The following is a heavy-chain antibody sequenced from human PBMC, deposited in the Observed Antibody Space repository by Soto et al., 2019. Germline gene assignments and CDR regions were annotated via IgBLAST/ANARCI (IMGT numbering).Heavy chain of an antibody. CDR1: GYSFTTYW. CDR2: INPGDFDT. Sequence: GEPLKISCKASGYSFTTYWIAWVRQKPGKGLEWVGIINPGDFDTRYSPSFQGQVTISADRSSSTAYLQWTSLKAADTAIYYCARHEQYYYYYYGMDVWGQGTTVTVSS. J-gene: IGHJ6*02. CDR3: ARHEQYYYYYYGMDV. V-gene: IGHV5-51*01.